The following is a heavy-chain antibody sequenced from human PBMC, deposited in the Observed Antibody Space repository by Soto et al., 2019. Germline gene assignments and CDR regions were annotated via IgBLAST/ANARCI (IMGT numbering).Heavy chain of an antibody. V-gene: IGHV3-23*01. CDR1: GFTFSSYV. J-gene: IGHJ4*02. CDR2: ISGSGGST. CDR3: AKGYCSSTSCYYFDY. D-gene: IGHD2-2*01. Sequence: EVQLLESGGGLVQPGGSLRVSCAASGFTFSSYVMSWVRQAPGKGLEWVSAISGSGGSTYYADAVKGRLTISRDNSKNTLYLQMNSLRAEDTAVYYCAKGYCSSTSCYYFDYWGQGTLVTVSS.